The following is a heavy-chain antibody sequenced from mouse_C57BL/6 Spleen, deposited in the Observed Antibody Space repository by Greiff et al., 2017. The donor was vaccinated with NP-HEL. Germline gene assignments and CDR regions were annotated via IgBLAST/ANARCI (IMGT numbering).Heavy chain of an antibody. D-gene: IGHD2-1*01. CDR2: INPNNGGT. J-gene: IGHJ4*01. CDR3: AREEVYYGNFYAMDY. Sequence: VQLKQSGPELVKPGASVKISCKASGYTFTDYYMNWVKQSHGKSLEWIGDINPNNGGTSYNQKFKGKATLTVDKSSSTAYMELRSLTSEDSAVYYCAREEVYYGNFYAMDYWGQGTSVTVSS. V-gene: IGHV1-26*01. CDR1: GYTFTDYY.